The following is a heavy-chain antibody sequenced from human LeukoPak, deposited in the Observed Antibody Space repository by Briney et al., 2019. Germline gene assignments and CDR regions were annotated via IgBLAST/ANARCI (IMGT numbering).Heavy chain of an antibody. V-gene: IGHV3-48*01. CDR1: GFTFSSYG. J-gene: IGHJ3*02. CDR2: ISSSSSTI. Sequence: PGGSLRLSCAASGFTFSSYGMHWVRQAPGKGLERVSYISSSSSTIYYADSVRGRFTISRDNAKNSLYLQMNSLRAEDTAVYYCTRDHHRRHYDSQARNTFDIWGQGTMVTVSS. D-gene: IGHD3-22*01. CDR3: TRDHHRRHYDSQARNTFDI.